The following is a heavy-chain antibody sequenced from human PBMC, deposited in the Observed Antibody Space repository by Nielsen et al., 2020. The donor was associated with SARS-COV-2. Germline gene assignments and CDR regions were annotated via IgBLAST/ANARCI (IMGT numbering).Heavy chain of an antibody. V-gene: IGHV1-46*01. J-gene: IGHJ6*02. CDR3: ARVISGSSGWYSYYYGMDV. D-gene: IGHD6-19*01. Sequence: WVRQAPGQGLEWMGIINPSGGSTSYAQKFQGRVTMTRDTSTSTVYMELRSLRSDDTAVYYCARVISGSSGWYSYYYGMDVWGQGTTVTVSS. CDR2: INPSGGST.